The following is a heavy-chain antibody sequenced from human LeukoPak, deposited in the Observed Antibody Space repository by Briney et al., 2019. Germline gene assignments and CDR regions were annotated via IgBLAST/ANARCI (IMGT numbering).Heavy chain of an antibody. J-gene: IGHJ4*02. Sequence: GGSLRLSCGASGFAFSNYAMNWVRQVPGKGLEWLSGISRRGDTTYYTDSVKGRFTISRDNSNNTLYLQMNTLRADDTAVYYCSKATGPNSFRYIEYWGQGTLVTASS. CDR2: ISRRGDTT. D-gene: IGHD3-9*01. CDR3: SKATGPNSFRYIEY. CDR1: GFAFSNYA. V-gene: IGHV3-23*01.